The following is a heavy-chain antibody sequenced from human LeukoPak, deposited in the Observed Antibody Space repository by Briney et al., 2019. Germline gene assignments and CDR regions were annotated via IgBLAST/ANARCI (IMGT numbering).Heavy chain of an antibody. Sequence: GGSLRLSCAASGFTVSSNYMSWVRQAPGKGLEWVALISYDGSNKYYADSVKGRFTISRDNSKNTMSLQMNSLRREDTAVYYCASRTNSGPPFWGQGTLVTVSS. D-gene: IGHD3-10*01. V-gene: IGHV3-30-3*01. CDR2: ISYDGSNK. J-gene: IGHJ1*01. CDR3: ASRTNSGPPF. CDR1: GFTVSSNY.